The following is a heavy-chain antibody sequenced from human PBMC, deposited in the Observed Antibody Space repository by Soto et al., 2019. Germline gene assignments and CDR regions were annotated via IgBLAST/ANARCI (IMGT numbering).Heavy chain of an antibody. CDR1: GFSLSTSGVG. Sequence: QITLKESGPTLVKPTQTLTLTCTFSGFSLSTSGVGVGWIRQSPGKALEWLALIYWDDDKRYSPSLQSRLTITKDTSKNQVILTMTNKDPMDTTTYYCAHRPDGSGSYSEKYFDYWGQGTLVTVSS. V-gene: IGHV2-5*02. CDR2: IYWDDDK. CDR3: AHRPDGSGSYSEKYFDY. J-gene: IGHJ4*02. D-gene: IGHD3-10*01.